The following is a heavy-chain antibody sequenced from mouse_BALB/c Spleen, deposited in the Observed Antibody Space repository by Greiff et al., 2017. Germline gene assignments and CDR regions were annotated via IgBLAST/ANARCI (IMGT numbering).Heavy chain of an antibody. Sequence: QVQLQQSGAELVRPGTSVKVSCKASGYAFTNYLIEWVKQRPGQGLEWIGVINPGSGGTNYNEKFKGKATLTADKSSSTAYMQLSSLTSDDSAVYFCARPAGIRRGFAYWGQGTLVTVSA. CDR3: ARPAGIRRGFAY. CDR1: GYAFTNYL. CDR2: INPGSGGT. D-gene: IGHD2-12*01. V-gene: IGHV1-54*01. J-gene: IGHJ3*01.